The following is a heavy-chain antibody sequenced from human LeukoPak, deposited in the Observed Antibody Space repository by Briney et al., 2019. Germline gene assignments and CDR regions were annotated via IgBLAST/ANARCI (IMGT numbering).Heavy chain of an antibody. CDR1: GGSIRSTVHY. CDR2: SDYSGGT. Sequence: SETLSLTCTVSGGSIRSTVHYWAWIRQSPGKGLEWIGSSDYSGGTTYNPSPKSRVTVSVDTSKNQFSLKLTSVTAADTAVYYCARDFGDFRTDYWGQGTLVTVSS. J-gene: IGHJ4*02. D-gene: IGHD4-17*01. CDR3: ARDFGDFRTDY. V-gene: IGHV4-39*01.